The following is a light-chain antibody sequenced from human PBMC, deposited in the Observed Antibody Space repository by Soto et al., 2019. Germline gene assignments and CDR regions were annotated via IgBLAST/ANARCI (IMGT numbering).Light chain of an antibody. V-gene: IGKV3-20*01. CDR1: QSVSSSY. CDR3: QQYGSSPRT. Sequence: EIVLTQSPGTLSLSPGERATLSCRASQSVSSSYLAWYQQKPGQAPRLLIYGASSRATGIPDRFSGSGSGTDFTLTISRLEPEAFAVYSCQQYGSSPRTFGQGTKVEIK. CDR2: GAS. J-gene: IGKJ1*01.